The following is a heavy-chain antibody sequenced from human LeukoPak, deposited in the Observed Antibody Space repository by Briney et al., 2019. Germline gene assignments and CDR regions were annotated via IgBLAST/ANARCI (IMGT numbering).Heavy chain of an antibody. J-gene: IGHJ4*02. Sequence: SETLSLTCTVSGGSISSSNYYWGWIRQSPGKGLEWIGEINHSGSTNYNPSLKSRVTISVDTSKNQFSLKLSSVTAADTAVYYCARVEYSSSWYYFDYWGQGTLVTVSS. CDR1: GGSISSSNYY. V-gene: IGHV4-39*07. D-gene: IGHD6-13*01. CDR3: ARVEYSSSWYYFDY. CDR2: INHSGST.